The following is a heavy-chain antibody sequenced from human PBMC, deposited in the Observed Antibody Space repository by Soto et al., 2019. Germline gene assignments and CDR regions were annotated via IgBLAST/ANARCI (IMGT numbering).Heavy chain of an antibody. CDR3: ARANSSGYYPSDY. Sequence: SVKVSCKASGGTFSSYAISWVRQAPGQGLEWMGGIIPIFGTANYAQKFQGRVTITADESTSTAYMELSSLRSEDTAVYYCARANSSGYYPSDYWGQGTLVTVSS. V-gene: IGHV1-69*13. CDR1: GGTFSSYA. J-gene: IGHJ4*02. CDR2: IIPIFGTA. D-gene: IGHD3-22*01.